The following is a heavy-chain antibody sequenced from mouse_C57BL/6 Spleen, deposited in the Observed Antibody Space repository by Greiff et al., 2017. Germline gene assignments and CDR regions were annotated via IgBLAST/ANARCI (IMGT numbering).Heavy chain of an antibody. CDR2: INPSSGYT. J-gene: IGHJ3*01. Sequence: QVQLKQSGAELARPGASVKMSCKASGYTFTSYTMHWVKQRPGQGLEWIGYINPSSGYTKYNQKFKDKATLTADKSSSTAYMQLSSLTSEDSAVYYCAREGLTGTWGFAYWGQGTLVTVSA. CDR1: GYTFTSYT. D-gene: IGHD4-1*01. CDR3: AREGLTGTWGFAY. V-gene: IGHV1-4*01.